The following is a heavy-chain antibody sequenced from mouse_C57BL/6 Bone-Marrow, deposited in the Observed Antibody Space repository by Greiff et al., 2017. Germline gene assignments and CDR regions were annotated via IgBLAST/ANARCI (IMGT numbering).Heavy chain of an antibody. CDR1: GFTFSSYG. CDR3: ARQGIYDCLPGAH. CDR2: ISSGGSCT. D-gene: IGHD2-3*01. J-gene: IGHJ3*01. V-gene: IGHV5-6*01. Sequence: EVNVVESGGDLVKPGGSLKLSCAASGFTFSSYGMSWVRQTPDKRLERVATISSGGSCTYYPDSVKGRFTISRDNAKNTLDLQMSSLKSEDTARYYYARQGIYDCLPGAHWGQGTLVTVSA.